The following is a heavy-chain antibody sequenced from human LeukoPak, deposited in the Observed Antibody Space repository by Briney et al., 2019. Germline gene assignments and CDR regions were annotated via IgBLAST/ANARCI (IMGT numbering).Heavy chain of an antibody. CDR2: IWNDGSNK. J-gene: IGHJ3*02. CDR3: ASATGDNDAFDI. Sequence: RGSLRLSCAASGFTFSSYVMHWVRQAPGKGLEWVAVIWNDGSNKYFADSVKGRFTISRDSSKNTLYLQMNSLRAEDTAVYYCASATGDNDAFDIWGQGTVVTVSS. V-gene: IGHV3-33*01. CDR1: GFTFSSYV. D-gene: IGHD7-27*01.